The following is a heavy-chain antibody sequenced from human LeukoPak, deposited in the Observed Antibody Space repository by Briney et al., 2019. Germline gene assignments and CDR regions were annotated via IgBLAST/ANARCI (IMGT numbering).Heavy chain of an antibody. CDR3: ARGRGYYYDSSGYTPGGY. CDR1: GFTFSSYG. D-gene: IGHD3-22*01. CDR2: IRYDGSNK. J-gene: IGHJ4*02. Sequence: GGSLRLSCAASGFTFSSYGMHWVRQAPGKGLEWVAFIRYDGSNKYYADSVKGRFTISRDNSKNTLYLQMNSLRAEDTALYYCARGRGYYYDSSGYTPGGYWGQGTLVTVSS. V-gene: IGHV3-30*02.